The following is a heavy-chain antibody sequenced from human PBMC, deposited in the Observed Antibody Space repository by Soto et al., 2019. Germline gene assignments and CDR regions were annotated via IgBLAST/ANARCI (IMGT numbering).Heavy chain of an antibody. J-gene: IGHJ5*02. CDR2: IYHSGST. V-gene: IGHV4-38-2*01. D-gene: IGHD3-3*01. CDR3: AKVVTPITSFGVVILKNKWFDP. Sequence: SETLSLTCAVSGYSISSGYYWGWIRQPPGKGLEWIGSIYHSGSTYYNPSLKSRVTISVDTSKNQFSLKLSSVTAADTAVDYCAKVVTPITSFGVVILKNKWFDPCGQGTWVTV. CDR1: GYSISSGYY.